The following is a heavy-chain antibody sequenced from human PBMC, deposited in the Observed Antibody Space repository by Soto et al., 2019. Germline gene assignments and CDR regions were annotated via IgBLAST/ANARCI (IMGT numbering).Heavy chain of an antibody. Sequence: ASVKVSCKASGYTFTNYDINWVRQATGQGLEWMGWMNPDSVRTGYTQKFQGRFTMTRDTSISTAYMELSSLRSEDTAVYYFARGPSYGLWSGSSSRSPYYNYVDVWGKATTVTVSS. CDR2: MNPDSVRT. V-gene: IGHV1-8*01. J-gene: IGHJ6*03. D-gene: IGHD3-3*01. CDR3: ARGPSYGLWSGSSSRSPYYNYVDV. CDR1: GYTFTNYD.